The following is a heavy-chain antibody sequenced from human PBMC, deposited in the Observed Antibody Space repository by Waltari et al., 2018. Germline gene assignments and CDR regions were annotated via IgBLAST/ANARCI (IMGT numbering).Heavy chain of an antibody. D-gene: IGHD2-2*01. Sequence: EGQLVESGGGLVKPGGSLRLTCAASGLSFGTEHMNWVRQAPGKGLEWVSYISSSSAYKYYADSVKGRFAISRDNAKNLLFLQMNSLRADDTAVYYCVRENCSVTSCFKHFDYWGRGILVTVSS. CDR3: VRENCSVTSCFKHFDY. V-gene: IGHV3-21*01. CDR1: GLSFGTEH. J-gene: IGHJ4*02. CDR2: ISSSSAYK.